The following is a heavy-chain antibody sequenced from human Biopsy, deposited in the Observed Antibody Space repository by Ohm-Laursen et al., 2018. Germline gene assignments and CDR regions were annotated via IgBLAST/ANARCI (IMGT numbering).Heavy chain of an antibody. Sequence: ASVKVSCKASGFSFTGYYIHWVRQAPGQGLEWMGWVSPKSGDTNYAHKFQGNITITRDTSMSTAYMEMSRLRCDDTAVYYCALQSVAQMKNFDYWGQGTLVTVSS. CDR3: ALQSVAQMKNFDY. V-gene: IGHV1-2*02. CDR1: GFSFTGYY. J-gene: IGHJ4*02. CDR2: VSPKSGDT. D-gene: IGHD6-19*01.